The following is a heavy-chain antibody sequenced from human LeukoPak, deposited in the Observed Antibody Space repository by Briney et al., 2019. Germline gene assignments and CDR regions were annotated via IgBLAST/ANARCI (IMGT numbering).Heavy chain of an antibody. J-gene: IGHJ5*02. CDR2: ISGSGGST. D-gene: IGHD6-13*01. CDR3: ARGAAAGISGWFDP. V-gene: IGHV3-23*01. Sequence: PGGSLRLSCAASGFTFSSYAMSWVRQAPGKGLEWVSAISGSGGSTYYADSVKGRFTIFRDNSKNTLYLQMNSLRAEDTAVYYCARGAAAGISGWFDPWGQGTLVTVSS. CDR1: GFTFSSYA.